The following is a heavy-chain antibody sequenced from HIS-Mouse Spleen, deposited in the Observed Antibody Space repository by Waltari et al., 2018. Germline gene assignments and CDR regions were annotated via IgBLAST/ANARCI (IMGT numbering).Heavy chain of an antibody. J-gene: IGHJ2*01. D-gene: IGHD6-13*01. V-gene: IGHV4-39*07. CDR1: GGPLSSRSYY. CDR2: IYYSGST. CDR3: AREIPYSSSWYDWYFDL. Sequence: QLQLQESGPGLVKPSETLSLTCTVSGGPLSSRSYYWGCIRQPTGQGLEWIGSIYYSGSTYYNPSLKSRVTISVDTSKNQFSLKLSSVTAADTAVYYCAREIPYSSSWYDWYFDLWGRGTLVTVSS.